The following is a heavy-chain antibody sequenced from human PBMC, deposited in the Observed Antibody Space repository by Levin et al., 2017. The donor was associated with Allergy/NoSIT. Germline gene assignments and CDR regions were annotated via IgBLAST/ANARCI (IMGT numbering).Heavy chain of an antibody. CDR1: GFTFRKTW. CDR3: ANFYSG. Sequence: GGSRRLSCVVSGFTFRKTWMSWIRQVPGKGLEWVAEIKEDGSATYYVDSVKGRFTISRDNARNSLFLQMNTLRVEDTAVYYCANFYSGWGQGTLVTVSS. D-gene: IGHD1-26*01. CDR2: IKEDGSAT. J-gene: IGHJ4*02. V-gene: IGHV3-7*03.